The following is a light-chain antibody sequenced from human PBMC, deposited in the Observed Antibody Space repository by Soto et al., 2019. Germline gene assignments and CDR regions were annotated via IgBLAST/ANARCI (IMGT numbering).Light chain of an antibody. CDR3: CSYAGTYTLV. J-gene: IGLJ2*01. Sequence: QYALTQPRSVSGSPGQSVTISCTGTSISVGGYNYVSWYQQHPGNAPKLMIYDVSKLPSGVPDRFSGSKSANTASLTISGLQAEDEADYYCCSYAGTYTLVFGGGTKLTAL. V-gene: IGLV2-11*01. CDR2: DVS. CDR1: SISVGGYNY.